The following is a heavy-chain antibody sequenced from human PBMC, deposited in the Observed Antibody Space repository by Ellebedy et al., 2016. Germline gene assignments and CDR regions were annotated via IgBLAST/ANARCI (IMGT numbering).Heavy chain of an antibody. D-gene: IGHD2-21*01. CDR3: ARAPLMIVPYFDY. Sequence: GESLKISXAASGFTFSHYTMHWVRQAPGKGLEWVALLSYDGYIQYYADSVKGRFTVSRDSSKNRLSLQMNSLRTEDTAVYYCARAPLMIVPYFDYWGRGTSVTVSS. J-gene: IGHJ4*02. CDR1: GFTFSHYT. V-gene: IGHV3-30*04. CDR2: LSYDGYIQ.